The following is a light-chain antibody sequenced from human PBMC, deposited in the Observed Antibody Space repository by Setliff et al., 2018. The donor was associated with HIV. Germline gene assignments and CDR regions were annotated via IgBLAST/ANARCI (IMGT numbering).Light chain of an antibody. CDR2: QDT. CDR3: CSNTGSNTFV. J-gene: IGLJ1*01. CDR1: SSDIGRYNL. Sequence: QSALTQPASVSGSPGQSITISCTGTSSDIGRYNLVSWYQQYPGKAPKLMIYQDTKRPSGVSNRFSGSKSGNTASLTISGLQAEDDADYYCCSNTGSNTFVFGTGTKVTVL. V-gene: IGLV2-23*01.